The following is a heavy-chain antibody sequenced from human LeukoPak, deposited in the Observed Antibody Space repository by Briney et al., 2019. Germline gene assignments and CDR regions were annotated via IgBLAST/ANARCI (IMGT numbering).Heavy chain of an antibody. Sequence: WRSLRLSCAASGFTFSSYGMHWVRQAPGKGREGVAVISYDGSNKYYADSVKGRFTISRDNSKNALYLQMNSLRAEDTAVYYCAKDRDGYNERNIDYWGQGTLVTVSS. J-gene: IGHJ4*02. V-gene: IGHV3-30*18. CDR1: GFTFSSYG. D-gene: IGHD5-24*01. CDR2: ISYDGSNK. CDR3: AKDRDGYNERNIDY.